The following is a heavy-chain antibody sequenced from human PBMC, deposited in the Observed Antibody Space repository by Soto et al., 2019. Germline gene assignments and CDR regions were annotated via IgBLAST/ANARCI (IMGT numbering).Heavy chain of an antibody. J-gene: IGHJ3*01. Sequence: VQLVESGGGLVKPGGSLRLSCAASGFAFSSYNMHWVRQAPGKGLEWVSSISPTGTFMHSADSLKDRFSISRDNAESALYLQMHSLRAEDTAVYYCARGGRYGDLPGWTGNACDRWGQGTMGTVSS. CDR2: ISPTGTFM. V-gene: IGHV3-21*01. D-gene: IGHD4-17*01. CDR1: GFAFSSYN. CDR3: ARGGRYGDLPGWTGNACDR.